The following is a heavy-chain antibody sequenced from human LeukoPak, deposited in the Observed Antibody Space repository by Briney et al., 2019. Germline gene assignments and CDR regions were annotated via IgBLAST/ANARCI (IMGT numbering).Heavy chain of an antibody. D-gene: IGHD4-23*01. V-gene: IGHV4-61*01. CDR2: IYYSGST. CDR3: ASVLTVRGNFYFDY. J-gene: IGHJ4*02. CDR1: GGSVSSGSYY. Sequence: SETLSLTCTVSGGSVSSGSYYWSWIRQPPGKGLEWIGYIYYSGSTNYNPSLESRVTISVDTSKNQFSLRLSSVTAADTAVYYCASVLTVRGNFYFDYWGQGTLVTVSS.